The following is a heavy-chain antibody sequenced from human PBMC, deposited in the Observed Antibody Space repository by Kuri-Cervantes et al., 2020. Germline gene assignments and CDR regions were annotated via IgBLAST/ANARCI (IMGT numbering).Heavy chain of an antibody. J-gene: IGHJ4*02. Sequence: GESLKISCAASGFTFSSHSMNWVRQAPGKGLEWVSYISSSSSTIYYADSVKGRFTISRDNAKNSLYLQMNSLRDEDTAVYYCARDFDDSSGYYETYFDYWGQGTLVTVSS. CDR1: GFTFSSHS. CDR2: ISSSSSTI. V-gene: IGHV3-48*02. CDR3: ARDFDDSSGYYETYFDY. D-gene: IGHD3-22*01.